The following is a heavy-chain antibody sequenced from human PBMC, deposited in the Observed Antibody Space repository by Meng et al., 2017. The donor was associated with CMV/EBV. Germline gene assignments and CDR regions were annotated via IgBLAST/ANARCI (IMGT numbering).Heavy chain of an antibody. CDR2: IKSDGSST. CDR1: GFTFSSYW. Sequence: GESLKISCAASGFTFSSYWMYWVRQAPGKGLVWVSRIKSDGSSTTYADSVKGRFTISRDNAKNSLYLQMNSLRAEDTAVYYCARPRGGIAVDWGQGTLVTVSS. V-gene: IGHV3-74*01. CDR3: ARPRGGIAVD. J-gene: IGHJ4*02. D-gene: IGHD6-19*01.